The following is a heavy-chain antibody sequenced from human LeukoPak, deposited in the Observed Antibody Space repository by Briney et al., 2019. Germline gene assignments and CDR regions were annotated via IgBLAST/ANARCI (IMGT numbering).Heavy chain of an antibody. J-gene: IGHJ4*02. CDR2: IYSGGST. D-gene: IGHD2-15*01. Sequence: GGSLRLSCAASGFTVSSNYMSWVRQAPGKGLEWVSVIYSGGSTYYTDSVKGRFTISRDSFKNTLYLQMNSLRAEDTAVYYCARSRWSDYWGQGTLVTVSS. V-gene: IGHV3-53*01. CDR1: GFTVSSNY. CDR3: ARSRWSDY.